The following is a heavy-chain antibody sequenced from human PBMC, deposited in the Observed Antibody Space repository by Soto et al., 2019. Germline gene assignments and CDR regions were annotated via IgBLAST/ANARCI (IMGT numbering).Heavy chain of an antibody. CDR3: ARHFSVDYFDY. V-gene: IGHV4-39*01. CDR2: VFYSGGT. CDR1: GDSITDSTYY. Sequence: SETLSLTCTVSGDSITDSTYYWAWIRQPPGKGLEWIGSVFYSGGTHYNPSRKSRVTISVDTSKNQFSLKVRSVTAADTAVYYCARHFSVDYFDYWGQGALVTVSS. J-gene: IGHJ4*02.